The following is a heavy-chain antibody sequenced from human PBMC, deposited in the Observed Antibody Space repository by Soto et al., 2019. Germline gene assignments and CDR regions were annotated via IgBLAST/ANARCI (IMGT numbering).Heavy chain of an antibody. CDR2: IYYSGST. J-gene: IGHJ5*02. D-gene: IGHD3-3*01. CDR3: ARWWSGSRQGFAP. CDR1: GGSISSGDYY. Sequence: QVPLQEAGPGLVKPSQTLSLTCTVSGGSISSGDYYWSWIRQHPGKGLEWVGYIYYSGSTYYNPSLKRRVTISVDTSKNQFSLKLSSVTAADTAVYYCARWWSGSRQGFAPWGPGTLVTVSS. V-gene: IGHV4-31*03.